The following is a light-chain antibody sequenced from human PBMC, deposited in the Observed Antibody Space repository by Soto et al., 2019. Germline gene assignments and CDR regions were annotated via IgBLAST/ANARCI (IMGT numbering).Light chain of an antibody. V-gene: IGKV3-20*01. Sequence: EIVLTQSPGTLSLSPGERATFSCRASQSVSSNYLAWYQHKPGQAPRLLIYGASRRATGIPDRFSGSGSGTDFTLTISRLEPEDFAVYYCQQYGSSPQTFGQGTKVEIK. CDR3: QQYGSSPQT. CDR1: QSVSSNY. CDR2: GAS. J-gene: IGKJ1*01.